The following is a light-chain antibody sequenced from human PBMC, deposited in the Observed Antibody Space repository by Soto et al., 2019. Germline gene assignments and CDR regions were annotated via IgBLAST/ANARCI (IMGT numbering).Light chain of an antibody. Sequence: DIQLTQSPSFLSASLGDRVTITCRASQGISSYLAWYQQKPGKAPKLLIYAASTLRSGVPSRFSGSGSGTEFTLTISSLQPEDVATYFCQQLNGYPLTFGGGTKV. V-gene: IGKV1-9*01. CDR2: AAS. CDR3: QQLNGYPLT. J-gene: IGKJ4*01. CDR1: QGISSY.